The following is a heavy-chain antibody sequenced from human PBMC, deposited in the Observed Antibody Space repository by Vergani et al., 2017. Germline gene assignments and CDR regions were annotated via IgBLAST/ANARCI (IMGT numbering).Heavy chain of an antibody. V-gene: IGHV4-38-2*01. J-gene: IGHJ2*01. CDR3: ASGKYYSDSTSHFRGRYFDV. Sequence: QVQLQESGPGLVKPSETLSLTCAVSGYSISSGYYWGWLRQPPGKGLEWIGSIYNSGNGDSSSSLKSRVTISADTSKNQFSLRLTSVTAADTAVYYCASGKYYSDSTSHFRGRYFDVWGRGTLVTVPS. CDR2: IYNSGNG. D-gene: IGHD3-16*01. CDR1: GYSISSGYY.